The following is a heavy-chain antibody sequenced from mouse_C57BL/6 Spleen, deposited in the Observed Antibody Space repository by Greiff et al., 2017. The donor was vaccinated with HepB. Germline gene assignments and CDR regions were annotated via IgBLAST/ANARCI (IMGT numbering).Heavy chain of an antibody. Sequence: QVQLKQSGAELVKPGASVKMSCKASGYTFTSYWITWVKQRPGQGLEWIGDIYPGSGSTNYNEKFKSKATLTVDTSSSTAYMQLSSLTSEDSAVYYCARSGYYVGRRAMDYWGQGTSVTVSS. CDR1: GYTFTSYW. CDR2: IYPGSGST. CDR3: ARSGYYVGRRAMDY. V-gene: IGHV1-55*01. J-gene: IGHJ4*01. D-gene: IGHD2-3*01.